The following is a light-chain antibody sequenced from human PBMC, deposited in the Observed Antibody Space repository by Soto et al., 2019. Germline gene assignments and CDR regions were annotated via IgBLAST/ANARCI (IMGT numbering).Light chain of an antibody. CDR2: GAS. J-gene: IGKJ2*01. Sequence: EIVLTQSPGTLSLSPGERATLSCRASQSVSSSYLAWYQQKPGQAPRLLIYGASSRATGIPDRFSGSGSGTVFTLTISRLEAEDFVVYYCQQYGSSPPDTFGQGTKLEIK. V-gene: IGKV3-20*01. CDR3: QQYGSSPPDT. CDR1: QSVSSSY.